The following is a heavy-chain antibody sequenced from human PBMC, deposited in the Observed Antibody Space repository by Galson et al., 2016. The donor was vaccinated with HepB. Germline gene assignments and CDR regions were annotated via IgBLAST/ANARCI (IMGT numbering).Heavy chain of an antibody. Sequence: SLRLSCAASGFTFRNYGMTWVRQAPGKGLEVVSSISRSGDSTDYADSVKGRCTISRDNSKNTLSLQMNSLTADDTAIYYCVQGSTAPAVWGKGTTVTVSP. CDR2: ISRSGDST. CDR1: GFTFRNYG. CDR3: VQGSTAPAV. V-gene: IGHV3-23*01. J-gene: IGHJ6*04. D-gene: IGHD2-2*01.